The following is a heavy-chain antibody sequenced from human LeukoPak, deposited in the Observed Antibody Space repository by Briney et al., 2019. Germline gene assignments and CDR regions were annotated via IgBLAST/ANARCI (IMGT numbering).Heavy chain of an antibody. CDR3: PRAKSLSAFDI. Sequence: SETLSLTCTVSGGSISSHFWSWIRQPPGKGLEWIGYIYYSGSTTYNPSLKSRVTISVDTSKNQFSLKLSSVAAADTAVYNCPRAKSLSAFDICGQGTMVTVSS. V-gene: IGHV4-59*11. CDR1: GGSISSHF. CDR2: IYYSGST. J-gene: IGHJ3*02.